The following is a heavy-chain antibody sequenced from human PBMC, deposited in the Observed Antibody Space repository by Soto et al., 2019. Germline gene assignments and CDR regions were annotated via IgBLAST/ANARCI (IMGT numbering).Heavy chain of an antibody. CDR2: INQDGSLK. CDR3: ARGRPPPH. CDR1: GFTFSAYW. J-gene: IGHJ4*02. V-gene: IGHV3-7*04. Sequence: EVQLVESGGGLVQPGGSLRLSCAASGFTFSAYWMSWVRQAPGKGLEWVANINQDGSLKYYVDSVKGRFTISRDNAKNSFYLRMNSLRADDTAVYYCARGRPPPHWGQGTLVTVSS.